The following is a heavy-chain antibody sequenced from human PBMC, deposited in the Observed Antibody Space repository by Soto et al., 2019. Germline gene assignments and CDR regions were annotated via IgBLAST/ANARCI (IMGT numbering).Heavy chain of an antibody. Sequence: PSETLSLTCTVSGGSISSYYWSWIRQPPGKGLEWIGYIYYSGSTNYNPSLKSRVTISVDTSKNQFSLKLSSVTAADTAVYYCARGNRADDSSGYPSFDYWGQVTLVTVSS. CDR2: IYYSGST. CDR3: ARGNRADDSSGYPSFDY. CDR1: GGSISSYY. D-gene: IGHD3-22*01. V-gene: IGHV4-59*01. J-gene: IGHJ4*02.